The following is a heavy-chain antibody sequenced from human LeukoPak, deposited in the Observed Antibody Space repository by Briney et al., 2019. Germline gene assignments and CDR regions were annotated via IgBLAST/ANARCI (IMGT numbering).Heavy chain of an antibody. V-gene: IGHV4-4*02. J-gene: IGHJ4*02. CDR1: GGSISISKW. CDR2: IYHSGSS. D-gene: IGHD3-22*01. CDR3: ASRLYDSARNFDY. Sequence: SETLSLTCAVSGGSISISKWWSWVRQPPGKGLEWVGEIYHSGSSNYNPSLKSRVTISVDKSNNQFSLKLSSVTAADTAVYYCASRLYDSARNFDYWGQGTLVTVSS.